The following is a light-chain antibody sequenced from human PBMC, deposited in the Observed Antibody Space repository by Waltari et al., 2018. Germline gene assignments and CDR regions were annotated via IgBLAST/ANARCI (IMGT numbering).Light chain of an antibody. CDR1: SSDIGGYNS. CDR2: DVT. V-gene: IGLV2-14*03. J-gene: IGLJ2*01. CDR3: TSYTSTNTVI. Sequence: QSALTQPASVSGSPGQSITISCTGTSSDIGGYNSVSWYQQHPGKAPKLIIFDVTRWPSGVSNRFSGSKSGITASLTISGLQAEDEADYFCTSYTSTNTVIFGGGTRVTVL.